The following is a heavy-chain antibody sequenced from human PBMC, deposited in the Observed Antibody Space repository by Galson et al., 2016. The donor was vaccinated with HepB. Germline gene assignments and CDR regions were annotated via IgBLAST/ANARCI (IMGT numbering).Heavy chain of an antibody. CDR2: TRNKARSYTT. CDR3: IRASSSSGYRYFDL. D-gene: IGHD6-6*01. J-gene: IGHJ2*01. Sequence: SLRLSCAASGFMFSDHYMDWVRQAPGKGLEWVARTRNKARSYTTEYAASVKGRFTISRGDSQNSVYLQMNSLNTEDTALYYCIRASSSSGYRYFDLWGRGTLVTVSS. CDR1: GFMFSDHY. V-gene: IGHV3-72*01.